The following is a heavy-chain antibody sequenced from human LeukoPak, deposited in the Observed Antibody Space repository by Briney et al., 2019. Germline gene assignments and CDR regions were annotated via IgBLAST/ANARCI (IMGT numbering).Heavy chain of an antibody. V-gene: IGHV4-30-4*01. D-gene: IGHD3-10*01. J-gene: IGHJ2*01. CDR3: ARGERYYGSVGYSSWYFDL. Sequence: SQTLSLTCTVSGGSISSGDYYWSWIRQPPGKGLEWIGYSYYSGTTYYNPSLKSCVTISVDTSKNQFSLKLSSVTAADTAVYYCARGERYYGSVGYSSWYFDLWGRGTLVTVSS. CDR2: SYYSGTT. CDR1: GGSISSGDYY.